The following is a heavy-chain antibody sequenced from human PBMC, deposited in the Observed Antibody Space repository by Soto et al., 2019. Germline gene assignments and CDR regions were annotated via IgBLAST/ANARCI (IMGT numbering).Heavy chain of an antibody. D-gene: IGHD3-10*01. V-gene: IGHV4-39*01. CDR1: GGSISSSSYY. Sequence: SETLSLTCTVSGGSISSSSYYWGWIRQPPGKGLEWIGSIYYSGSTYYNPSLKIRVTISVDTSKNQFSLKLSSVTAADTAVYYCARQKGNGMVRGYRWFDPWGQGTLVTVSS. CDR2: IYYSGST. J-gene: IGHJ5*02. CDR3: ARQKGNGMVRGYRWFDP.